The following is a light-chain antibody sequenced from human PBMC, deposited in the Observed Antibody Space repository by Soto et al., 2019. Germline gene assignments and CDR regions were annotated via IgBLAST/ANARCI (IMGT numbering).Light chain of an antibody. V-gene: IGKV1-5*03. J-gene: IGKJ3*01. CDR1: QSISSW. CDR2: KAS. CDR3: QQYNSYPFT. Sequence: DIQMTQSPSTLSASVGDRVTITCRASQSISSWLAWYQQKPVKAPKLLIYKASSLESGVQSRFSGSGSGTEFTHPISSLQPDDFATYYCQQYNSYPFTFGPGTKVDIK.